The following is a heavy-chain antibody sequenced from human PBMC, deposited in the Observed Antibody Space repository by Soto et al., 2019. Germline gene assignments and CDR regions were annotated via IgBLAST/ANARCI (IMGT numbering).Heavy chain of an antibody. CDR3: ARLLVDSNALYYHFYGMDV. CDR1: GYSFSNYW. D-gene: IGHD3-3*01. Sequence: RGESLKISCKGLGYSFSNYWLGWVRQMPGKGLECMGLIYPDDSETRYSPSFQGQVTISADKSTNIAYLQWISLKASDTAMYYCARLLVDSNALYYHFYGMDVWGQGTTVTVSS. CDR2: IYPDDSET. J-gene: IGHJ6*02. V-gene: IGHV5-51*01.